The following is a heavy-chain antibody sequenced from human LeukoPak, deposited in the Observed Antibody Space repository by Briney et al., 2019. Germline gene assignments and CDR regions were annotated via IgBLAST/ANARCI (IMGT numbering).Heavy chain of an antibody. CDR2: IYSGGST. V-gene: IGHV3-66*04. D-gene: IGHD6-13*01. CDR3: ARQGVSSSWYHT. CDR1: GFTVSSNY. J-gene: IGHJ4*02. Sequence: GGSLRLSCAASGFTVSSNYMSWVRQAPGKGLEWVSVIYSGGSTYYADSVKGRFTISRDNSKNTLYLQMNSLRAEDTAVYYCARQGVSSSWYHTWGQGTLVTVSP.